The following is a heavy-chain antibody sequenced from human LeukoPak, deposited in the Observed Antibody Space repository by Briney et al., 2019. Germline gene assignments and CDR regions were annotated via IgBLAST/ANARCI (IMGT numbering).Heavy chain of an antibody. CDR1: GGSLSGYY. CDR2: IHYSGST. J-gene: IGHJ3*02. D-gene: IGHD3-9*01. V-gene: IGHV4-59*01. CDR3: ARYFDWPWAFDI. Sequence: PSETLSLTCTVSGGSLSGYYWGWIRQPPGTGLEWIGYIHYSGSTNYNPSLTSRVTISLDTSKSQFSLRLTSATAADTAGFYCARYFDWPWAFDIWGLGTMVTVSS.